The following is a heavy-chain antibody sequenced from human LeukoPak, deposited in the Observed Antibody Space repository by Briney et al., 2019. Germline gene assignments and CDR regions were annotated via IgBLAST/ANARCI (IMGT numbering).Heavy chain of an antibody. CDR2: ISYDGSNK. CDR1: GFTFSSYG. V-gene: IGHV3-30*18. Sequence: GGSLRLSCAASGFTFSSYGVHWVRQAPGKGLEWVAVISYDGSNKYYADSVKGRFTISRDNSKNTLYLQMNSLRAEDTAVYYCAKGADAFDIWGQGTMVTVSS. J-gene: IGHJ3*02. CDR3: AKGADAFDI.